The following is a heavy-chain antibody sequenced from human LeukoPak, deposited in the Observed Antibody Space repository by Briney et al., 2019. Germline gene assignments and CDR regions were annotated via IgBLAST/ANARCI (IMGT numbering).Heavy chain of an antibody. V-gene: IGHV1-2*02. CDR2: INPNSGGT. CDR3: ARRQYQLLGGYYYYMDV. J-gene: IGHJ6*03. CDR1: GYTFTGYY. D-gene: IGHD2-2*01. Sequence: ASVKVSCKASGYTFTGYYMHWVRQAPGQGLEWMGWINPNSGGTNYAQKFQGRVTMTRDTSISTAYMELSRPRSDDTAVYYCARRQYQLLGGYYYYMDVWGKGTTVTVSS.